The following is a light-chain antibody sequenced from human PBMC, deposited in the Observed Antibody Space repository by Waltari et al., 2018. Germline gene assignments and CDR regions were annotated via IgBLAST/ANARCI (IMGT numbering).Light chain of an antibody. Sequence: LQMTQSPSSLSASVGDRVTITCRASLDITNYLNWYQQKPGKAPKLLIYDASNLDTGVPSMFSGSGSGTDFTLTISSLQPEDIATYYCQQYDNLAFTFGPGTKVNN. CDR3: QQYDNLAFT. CDR2: DAS. V-gene: IGKV1-33*01. J-gene: IGKJ3*01. CDR1: LDITNY.